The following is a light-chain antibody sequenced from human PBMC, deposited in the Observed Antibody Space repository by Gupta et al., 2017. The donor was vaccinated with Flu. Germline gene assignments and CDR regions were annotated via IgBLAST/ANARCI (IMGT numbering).Light chain of an antibody. CDR1: SGDIGAYNY. V-gene: IGLV2-14*01. Sequence: QSALTQPASVSWSPGQSITISCTGTSGDIGAYNYVSWYQQHPCKAPQLMIYEVNNRGPSGLSNRFSASKSGNTASLTVSGLQAEDEAPYYCSSYTTSSTLVFGGGTKLTVL. CDR3: SSYTTSSTLV. CDR2: EVN. J-gene: IGLJ3*02.